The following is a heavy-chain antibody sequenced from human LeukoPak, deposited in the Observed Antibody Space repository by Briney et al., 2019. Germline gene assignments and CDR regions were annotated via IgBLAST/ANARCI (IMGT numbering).Heavy chain of an antibody. D-gene: IGHD3-16*01. Sequence: GGSLRLSCAASGFTLSSYKMTWVRQVPGKGLEWVASISPSSSYIYYGDSLKGRVTVSRDNAKNSLFLQMSSLRAEDTATYYCARDLTGGEYFDSWGQGTLVSVSS. CDR2: ISPSSSYI. V-gene: IGHV3-21*01. CDR3: ARDLTGGEYFDS. J-gene: IGHJ4*02. CDR1: GFTLSSYK.